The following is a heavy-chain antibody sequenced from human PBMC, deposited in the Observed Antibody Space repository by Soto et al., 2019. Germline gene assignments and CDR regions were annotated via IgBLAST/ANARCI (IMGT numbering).Heavy chain of an antibody. Sequence: SETLSLTCTVSGGSISSYYWSWIRQPPGKGLEWIGYIYYSGSTNYNPSLKSRVTISVDTSKNQFSLKLSSVTAADTAVYYCARQGYDDFWSGYALAGSYYYYMDVWGKGTTVTVSS. D-gene: IGHD3-3*01. CDR2: IYYSGST. J-gene: IGHJ6*03. CDR1: GGSISSYY. V-gene: IGHV4-59*08. CDR3: ARQGYDDFWSGYALAGSYYYYMDV.